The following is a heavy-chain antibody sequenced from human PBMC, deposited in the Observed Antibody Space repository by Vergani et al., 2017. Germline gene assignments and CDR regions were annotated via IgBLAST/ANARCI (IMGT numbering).Heavy chain of an antibody. CDR2: INSNSGNP. J-gene: IGHJ5*02. V-gene: IGHV7-4-1*02. CDR1: GYTFTNYA. CDR3: VRTRSGSXTGGSCYSGWFDP. Sequence: QVQLVQSGSEVKKPGASVKVSCRASGYTFTNYALNWVRQAPGQGLEWMGWINSNSGNPTYAQGFKGRFVFSLDSSVSTSYLRINSLQPEHTAVYYCVRTRSGSXTGGSCYSGWFDPWGQGTLVTVSS. D-gene: IGHD2-15*01.